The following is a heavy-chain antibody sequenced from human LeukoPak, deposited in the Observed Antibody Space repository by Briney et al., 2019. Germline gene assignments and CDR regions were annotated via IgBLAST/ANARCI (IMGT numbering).Heavy chain of an antibody. D-gene: IGHD2-15*01. CDR2: INWNGGSR. CDR3: ARGVGYCTGGSCPLAY. J-gene: IGHJ4*02. CDR1: RFTFSNYG. V-gene: IGHV3-20*04. Sequence: PGESLRLSCAASRFTFSNYGMSWVRQAPGKGLEWVSGINWNGGSRGFADSVKGRFTISRDNAKNSLYLQMNSLRAEDTAFYYCARGVGYCTGGSCPLAYWGQGTLVTVSS.